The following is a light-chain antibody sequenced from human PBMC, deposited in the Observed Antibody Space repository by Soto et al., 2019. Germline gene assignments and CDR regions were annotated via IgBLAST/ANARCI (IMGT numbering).Light chain of an antibody. CDR2: SAS. J-gene: IGKJ1*01. CDR1: QSVSSD. CDR3: QQYNNWPRN. V-gene: IGKV3-15*01. Sequence: EIVMTQSPATLSVSPGERATLSCRASQSVSSDLAWYHQKPGQAPRLLIYSASTRATGIPARFSGSGSGTEYTLTITSLQSEDFAVYYCQQYNNWPRNFGQGTKVES.